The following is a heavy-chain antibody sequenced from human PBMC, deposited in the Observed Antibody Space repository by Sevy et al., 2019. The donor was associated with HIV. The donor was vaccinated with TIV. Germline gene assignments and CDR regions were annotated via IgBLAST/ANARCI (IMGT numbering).Heavy chain of an antibody. V-gene: IGHV3-23*01. J-gene: IGHJ4*02. CDR2: IIGSGVST. CDR3: AKDVRYDSSGYFDY. Sequence: GGSLRLSCAASRFTLRSYAMSWVRQAPGKGLEWVSAIIGSGVSTYYADSVKGRFTISRDNSKNTLYLQMNSLRAEDTAVYYCAKDVRYDSSGYFDYWGQGILVTVSS. D-gene: IGHD3-22*01. CDR1: RFTLRSYA.